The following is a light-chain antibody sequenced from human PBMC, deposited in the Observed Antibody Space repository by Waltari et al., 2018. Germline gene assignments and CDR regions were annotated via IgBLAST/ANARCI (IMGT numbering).Light chain of an antibody. CDR2: LGS. Sequence: DIVMTQSPLSLPVSPGEPASISCSSSQSLLHRNGYNNLDWYLQKPGQSPQLLIYLGSNRASGVPDRFSGSGSGTDFTLNISRVEAEDVGVYYCMQGIQTPAYTFGQGTRLEI. V-gene: IGKV2-28*01. CDR1: QSLLHRNGYNN. CDR3: MQGIQTPAYT. J-gene: IGKJ2*01.